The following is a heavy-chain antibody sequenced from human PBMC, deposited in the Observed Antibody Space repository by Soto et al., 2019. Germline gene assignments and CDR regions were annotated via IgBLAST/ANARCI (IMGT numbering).Heavy chain of an antibody. Sequence: QVQLQQWGAGLLKPSETLSLTCAVYGGSFSGYYWSWIRQPPGKGLEWIGEINHSGSTNYNPSLKSRVTLSVDTSKHHFSLKLSSVTAADTAVYYCAREMTTVTTPFDCWGQGTLVTVSS. D-gene: IGHD4-17*01. CDR2: INHSGST. J-gene: IGHJ4*02. CDR1: GGSFSGYY. V-gene: IGHV4-34*01. CDR3: AREMTTVTTPFDC.